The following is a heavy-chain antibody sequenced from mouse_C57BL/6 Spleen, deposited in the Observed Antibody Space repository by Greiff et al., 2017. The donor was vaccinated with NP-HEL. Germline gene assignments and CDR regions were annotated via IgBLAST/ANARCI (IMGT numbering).Heavy chain of an antibody. Sequence: VQLQQSGPELVKPGASVTLSCKASGYTFTSYDINWVKQRPGQGLAGIGWIYPRDGNTTYNEKFKGKATLTVDTSSSTAYMELHSLTSEDSAVYFCARYLDYWGQGTTLTVSS. CDR3: ARYLDY. CDR1: GYTFTSYD. CDR2: IYPRDGNT. V-gene: IGHV1-85*01. J-gene: IGHJ2*01.